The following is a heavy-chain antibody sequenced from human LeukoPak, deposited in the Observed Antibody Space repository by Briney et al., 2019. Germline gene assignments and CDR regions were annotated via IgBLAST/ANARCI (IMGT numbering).Heavy chain of an antibody. CDR1: GGSISSGGYY. CDR2: IYYSGST. D-gene: IGHD4-23*01. J-gene: IGHJ4*02. Sequence: PSQTLSLTCTVSGGSISSGGYYWSWIRQHPGTGLEWIGYIYYSGSTYYNPSLKSRVTISVDTSKSQFSLKLSSVTAADTAVYYCASTDYGGYFDYWGQGTLVTVSS. V-gene: IGHV4-31*03. CDR3: ASTDYGGYFDY.